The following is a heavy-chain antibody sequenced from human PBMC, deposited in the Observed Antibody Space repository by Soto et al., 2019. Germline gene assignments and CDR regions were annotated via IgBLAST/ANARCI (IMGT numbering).Heavy chain of an antibody. Sequence: EVQLVESGGVAVQPGGSLRLSCAASGFTFDDYTMHWVRQAPGKGLEWVSLISWDGGSTYYADSVKGRFTISRDNSKNSLYLQMNSLTTEDTALYYCAKDVYYYDSSGPFDYWGQGTLVTVSS. D-gene: IGHD3-22*01. J-gene: IGHJ4*02. CDR3: AKDVYYYDSSGPFDY. CDR1: GFTFDDYT. CDR2: ISWDGGST. V-gene: IGHV3-43*01.